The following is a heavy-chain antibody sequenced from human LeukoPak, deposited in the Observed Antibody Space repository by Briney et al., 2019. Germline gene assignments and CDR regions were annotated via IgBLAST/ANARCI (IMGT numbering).Heavy chain of an antibody. V-gene: IGHV4-61*08. D-gene: IGHD3-16*01. CDR3: ARVAPGGSHALDY. CDR2: IYYSGRT. Sequence: PSETLSLTCTVSGGSLSSGDYYWSWIRHPPGKGLEWIGYIYYSGRTYNPPSLKSRVSISLDKSKNQFSLRLNSVTAADTAVYYCARVAPGGSHALDYWGQGILVTVSS. CDR1: GGSLSSGDYY. J-gene: IGHJ4*02.